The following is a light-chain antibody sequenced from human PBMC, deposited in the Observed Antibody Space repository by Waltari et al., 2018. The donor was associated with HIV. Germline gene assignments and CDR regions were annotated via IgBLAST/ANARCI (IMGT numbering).Light chain of an antibody. CDR1: RSDVGGYNY. Sequence: QSALTQPRSVSGSPGQSVTISCTETRSDVGGYNYVSWYQQHPGKAPTVMIYDVSKRPSGVPDRFSGSKSGNTASLTISGLQAEDEADDYCCSYAGSYIWVFGGGTKLTVL. J-gene: IGLJ3*02. CDR2: DVS. V-gene: IGLV2-11*01. CDR3: CSYAGSYIWV.